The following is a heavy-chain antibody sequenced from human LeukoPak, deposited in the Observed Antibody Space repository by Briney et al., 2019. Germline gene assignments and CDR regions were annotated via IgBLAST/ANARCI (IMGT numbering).Heavy chain of an antibody. CDR3: AKEMSSSGYYDALDN. J-gene: IGHJ4*02. Sequence: GASLRLSCAASGFTFSSYAMSWVRQAPGKGLEWVSAISGSGGSTYYADSVKGRFTISRDNSKNTLYLQMNSLRAEDTAVYYCAKEMSSSGYYDALDNWGQGTLVTVSS. CDR2: ISGSGGST. D-gene: IGHD3-22*01. V-gene: IGHV3-23*01. CDR1: GFTFSSYA.